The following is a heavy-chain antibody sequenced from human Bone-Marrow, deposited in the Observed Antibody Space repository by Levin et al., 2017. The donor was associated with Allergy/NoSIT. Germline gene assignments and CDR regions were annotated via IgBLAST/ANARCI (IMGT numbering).Heavy chain of an antibody. Sequence: ASVKVSCKASGYTFTGYYMHWVRQAPGQGLEWMGWINPNSGGTNYAQKFQGRVTMTRDTSISTAYMELSRLRSDDTAVYYCARGGYYDSSGYYLPFDYWGQGTLVTVSS. D-gene: IGHD3-22*01. CDR1: GYTFTGYY. CDR3: ARGGYYDSSGYYLPFDY. CDR2: INPNSGGT. J-gene: IGHJ4*02. V-gene: IGHV1-2*02.